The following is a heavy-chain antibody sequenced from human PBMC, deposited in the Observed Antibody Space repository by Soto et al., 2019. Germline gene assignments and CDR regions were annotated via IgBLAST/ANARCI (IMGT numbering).Heavy chain of an antibody. CDR1: GYTFSSYW. Sequence: HPGGALRLSCAASGYTFSSYWMHWVRQAPGKGLVWVSRINGDGSSTTYADSVKGRFTISRDNAKNTLFLQMSSLRAEDTAVYYCARAGSFRFDYWGLGALVTVSS. CDR3: ARAGSFRFDY. V-gene: IGHV3-74*03. J-gene: IGHJ4*02. CDR2: INGDGSST.